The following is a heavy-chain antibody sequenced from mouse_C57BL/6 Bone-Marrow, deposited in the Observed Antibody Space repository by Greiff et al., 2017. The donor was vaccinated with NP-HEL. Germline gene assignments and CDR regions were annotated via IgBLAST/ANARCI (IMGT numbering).Heavy chain of an antibody. CDR3: ARNRGDGSSPWFAY. J-gene: IGHJ3*01. V-gene: IGHV2-9-1*01. CDR2: IWTGGGT. D-gene: IGHD1-1*01. Sequence: VKVVESGPGLVAPSQSLSITCTVSGFSLTSYAISWVRQPPGKGLEWLGVIWTGGGTNYISALKSRLSISKDNSKSQVFLKMNSLQTDDTARYYCARNRGDGSSPWFAYWGQGTLVTVSA. CDR1: GFSLTSYA.